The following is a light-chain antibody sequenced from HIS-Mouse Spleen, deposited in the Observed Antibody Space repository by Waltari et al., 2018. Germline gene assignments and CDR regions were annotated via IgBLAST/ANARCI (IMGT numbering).Light chain of an antibody. CDR3: AAWDDSLSGL. Sequence: QSVLTQPPSASGTPGPRVTISCSGSSSNIGRNYVYWYQQLPGPAPKLLIYRNNQRPSGVPDRFSGSKSGTSASLAISGLRSEDEADYYCAAWDDSLSGLFGGGTKLTVL. CDR2: RNN. J-gene: IGLJ2*01. CDR1: SSNIGRNY. V-gene: IGLV1-47*01.